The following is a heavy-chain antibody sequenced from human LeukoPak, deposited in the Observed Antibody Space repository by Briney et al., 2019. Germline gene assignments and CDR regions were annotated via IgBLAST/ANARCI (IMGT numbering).Heavy chain of an antibody. D-gene: IGHD4-17*01. V-gene: IGHV4-39*07. CDR2: IYYSGST. CDR1: GGSISSSSYY. J-gene: IGHJ4*02. Sequence: SETLSLTCTVAGGSISSSSYYWGWIRQPPGKGLEWIGSIYYSGSTYYNPSLKSRVTISVDTSKNQFSLKLSSVTAADTAVYYCAVIEFTVTRDWGQGTLVTVSS. CDR3: AVIEFTVTRD.